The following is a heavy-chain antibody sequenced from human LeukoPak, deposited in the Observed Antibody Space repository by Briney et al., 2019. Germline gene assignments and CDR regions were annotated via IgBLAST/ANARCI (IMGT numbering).Heavy chain of an antibody. J-gene: IGHJ6*02. V-gene: IGHV1-69*01. CDR2: IIPIFGTA. D-gene: IGHD6-13*01. Sequence: GSSMKVSCKASGGTFSSYAISWVRQAPGQGLEWMGGIIPIFGTANYAQKFQGRVTITADESTSTAYMELSSLRSEDTAVYYCASILSSSADSSYGMDVWGQGTTVTVSS. CDR1: GGTFSSYA. CDR3: ASILSSSADSSYGMDV.